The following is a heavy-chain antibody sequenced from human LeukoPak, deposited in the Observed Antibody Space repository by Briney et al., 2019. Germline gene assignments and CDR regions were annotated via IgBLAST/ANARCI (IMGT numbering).Heavy chain of an antibody. CDR2: IYYSGST. CDR1: GGSISSYY. V-gene: IGHV4-59*12. J-gene: IGHJ4*02. D-gene: IGHD1-26*01. Sequence: SETLSLTCTVSGGSISSYYWSWIRQPPGKGLEWIGYIYYSGSTNYNPSLKSRVTISVDTSRNQFSLKLSSVTAADTAAHYCARGRVGATGAYSFDYWGQGTLVTVSS. CDR3: ARGRVGATGAYSFDY.